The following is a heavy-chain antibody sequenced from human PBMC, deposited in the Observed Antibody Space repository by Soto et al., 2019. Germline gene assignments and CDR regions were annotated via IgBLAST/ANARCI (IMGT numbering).Heavy chain of an antibody. V-gene: IGHV3-73*02. D-gene: IGHD4-17*01. Sequence: EVQLVESGGGLVQPGGSLKLSCAASGFTFSGSAMHWVRQASGKGLEWVGRIRSKANSYATAYAASVKGRFTIARDDSKNTAYLQMNSLKTEDTAVYYCTRPEDYGDYFDYWGQGTLVTVSS. CDR2: IRSKANSYAT. J-gene: IGHJ4*02. CDR1: GFTFSGSA. CDR3: TRPEDYGDYFDY.